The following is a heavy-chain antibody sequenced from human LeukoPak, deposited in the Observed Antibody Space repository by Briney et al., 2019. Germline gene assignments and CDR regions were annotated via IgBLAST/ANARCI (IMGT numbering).Heavy chain of an antibody. CDR2: ISSSSSTI. D-gene: IGHD4-17*01. Sequence: GSLRLSCAASGFTFSSYSMNWVRQAPGKGLEWVSYISSSSSTIYYADSVKGRFTISRDNAKNSLYLQMNSLRAEDTAVYYCARDQGTYGDYDFYFDYWGQGTLVTVSS. CDR1: GFTFSSYS. V-gene: IGHV3-48*01. CDR3: ARDQGTYGDYDFYFDY. J-gene: IGHJ4*02.